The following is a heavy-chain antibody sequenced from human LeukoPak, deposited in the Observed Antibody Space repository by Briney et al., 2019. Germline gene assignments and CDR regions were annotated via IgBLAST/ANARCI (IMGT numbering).Heavy chain of an antibody. V-gene: IGHV3-21*01. Sequence: GGSLRLSCAASGFTFSSYSMNWVRQAPGKGLEWVSSISSSSSYIYYADSVKGRFTISRDNAKNSLYLQMNSLRAEDTAVYYCARDLEWLVPTPSQYGMDVWGQGTTVTVSS. CDR1: GFTFSSYS. CDR3: ARDLEWLVPTPSQYGMDV. D-gene: IGHD6-19*01. J-gene: IGHJ6*02. CDR2: ISSSSSYI.